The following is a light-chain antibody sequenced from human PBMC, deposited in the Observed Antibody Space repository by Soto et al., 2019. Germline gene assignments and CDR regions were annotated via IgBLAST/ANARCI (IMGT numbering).Light chain of an antibody. Sequence: QSVLTQPPSVSGAPGQRVTISCTGSSSNIGAGYDVHWYQQLPDSAPKLLIYGNNNRPSGVPDRFSGSKSGTSASLAITGLRAEDEADYFCQSYDGSLSGVVFGGGTKLTVL. J-gene: IGLJ2*01. CDR1: SSNIGAGYD. V-gene: IGLV1-40*01. CDR2: GNN. CDR3: QSYDGSLSGVV.